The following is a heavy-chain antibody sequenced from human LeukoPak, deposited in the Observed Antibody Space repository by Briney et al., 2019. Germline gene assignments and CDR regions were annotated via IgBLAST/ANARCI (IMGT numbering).Heavy chain of an antibody. Sequence: GGSLRLSCAVSGFTSSCSCMHWVRQAPGKGLVWVSRINSDGSSTNYADSVKGRFTISRDNAKNTLYLQMNSLRAEDTAVYYCATLNYYGSGRPGWGEGTLVTVSS. J-gene: IGHJ4*02. CDR2: INSDGSST. D-gene: IGHD3-10*01. CDR1: GFTSSCSC. V-gene: IGHV3-74*01. CDR3: ATLNYYGSGRPG.